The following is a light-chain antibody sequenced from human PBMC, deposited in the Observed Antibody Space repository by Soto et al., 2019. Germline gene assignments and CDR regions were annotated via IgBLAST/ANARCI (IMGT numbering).Light chain of an antibody. CDR3: QHYNNWPYT. V-gene: IGKV3-15*01. CDR1: QSVLTN. Sequence: EIVMTQSPATLSVSPGERATLSCRASQSVLTNLAWYQQKPGQAPRLLIYGASTRATGIPARFSGTGSGTEFSLTISSLQPEDFGVYYCQHYNNWPYTFGQGTKLDIK. J-gene: IGKJ2*01. CDR2: GAS.